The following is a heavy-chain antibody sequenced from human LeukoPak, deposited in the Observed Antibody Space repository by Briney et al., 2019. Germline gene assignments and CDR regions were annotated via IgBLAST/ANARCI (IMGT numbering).Heavy chain of an antibody. CDR1: GDSVSSNSAA. CDR2: XXQRSKWYN. CDR3: AREDCSGGSCYGGFDC. D-gene: IGHD2-15*01. Sequence: SQTLSLTCAISGDSVSSNSAAWNWIRQSPSRGXXXXXXXXQRSKWYNDYALSVKSRITINPDTSKNQFSLQLNSVTPEDTAVYYCAREDCSGGSCYGGFDCWGQGTLVTVSS. J-gene: IGHJ4*02. V-gene: IGHV6-1*01.